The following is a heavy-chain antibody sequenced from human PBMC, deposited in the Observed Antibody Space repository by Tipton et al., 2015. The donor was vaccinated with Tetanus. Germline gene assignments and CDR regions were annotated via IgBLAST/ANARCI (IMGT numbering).Heavy chain of an antibody. V-gene: IGHV4-39*07. Sequence: TLSLTCNVYGGSISSGTYYWNWIRQPPGKGLEWIGSIYSYSGSTFQNPSLKSRVTISVDTSKSQFSLRLTSVTAADTAVYYCARSKLLWFGESLSGFDSWGQGTLVTVSA. D-gene: IGHD3-10*01. CDR3: ARSKLLWFGESLSGFDS. CDR1: GGSISSGTYY. CDR2: IYSYSGST. J-gene: IGHJ4*02.